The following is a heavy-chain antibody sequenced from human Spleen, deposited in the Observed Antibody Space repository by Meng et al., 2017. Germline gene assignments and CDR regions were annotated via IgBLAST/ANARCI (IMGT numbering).Heavy chain of an antibody. V-gene: IGHV3-33*08. CDR2: IWYDGSNK. D-gene: IGHD2-15*01. Sequence: GESLKISCAASGFTFSSYWMHWVRQAPGKGLEWVAVIWYDGSNKYYADSVKGRFTISRDNSKNTLYLQMNSLRAEDTAVYYCARGDCSGGSCNIARYYYYYGMDVWGQGTTVTVSS. J-gene: IGHJ6*02. CDR3: ARGDCSGGSCNIARYYYYYGMDV. CDR1: GFTFSSYW.